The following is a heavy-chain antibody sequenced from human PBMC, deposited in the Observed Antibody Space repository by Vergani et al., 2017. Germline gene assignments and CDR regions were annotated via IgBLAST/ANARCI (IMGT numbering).Heavy chain of an antibody. CDR1: GGSISSGDYY. J-gene: IGHJ6*03. CDR2: IYYSGST. D-gene: IGHD6-19*01. V-gene: IGHV4-30-4*01. CDR3: ARAAPGPHGWYYYYCMDV. Sequence: QVQLQESGPGLVKPSQTLSLTCTVSGGSISSGDYYWSWIRQPPGKGLEWIGYIYYSGSTYYNPSLKSRVTISVETSKNQCSLRLSSVTAADTAVYYCARAAPGPHGWYYYYCMDVWGKGTTVTVSS.